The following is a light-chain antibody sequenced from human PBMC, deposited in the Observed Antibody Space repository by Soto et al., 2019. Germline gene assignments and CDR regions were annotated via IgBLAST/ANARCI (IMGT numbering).Light chain of an antibody. CDR3: QQYGSSQWT. CDR2: DAS. V-gene: IGKV3-20*01. Sequence: SPANLSLSPGERATLSCRASQSVSSCLAWYQQKPGQAPRLLIYDASNRATGVPDRISGSGSGTDFTLTISRLEPEDFAVYYCQQYGSSQWTFGQGTKVDI. CDR1: QSVSSC. J-gene: IGKJ1*01.